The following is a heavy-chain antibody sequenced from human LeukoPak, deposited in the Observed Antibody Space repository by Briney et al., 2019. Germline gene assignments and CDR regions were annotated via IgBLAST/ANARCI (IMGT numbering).Heavy chain of an antibody. V-gene: IGHV3-53*01. CDR2: IYSGGST. CDR3: ARSANHDAFDI. CDR1: GFTVSSNY. J-gene: IGHJ3*02. Sequence: GGSLRLSCAASGFTVSSNYMSWVRQAPGKGLEWVSVIYSGGSTYYADSVKGRFTISRDNSKNTLYLQMNSLGAEDTAVYYCARSANHDAFDIWGQGTMVTVSS.